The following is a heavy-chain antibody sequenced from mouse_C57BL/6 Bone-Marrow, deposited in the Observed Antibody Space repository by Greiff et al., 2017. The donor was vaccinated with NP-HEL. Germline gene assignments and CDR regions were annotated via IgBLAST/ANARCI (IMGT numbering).Heavy chain of an antibody. CDR1: GYTFTSYW. CDR3: ARDGFYFDY. D-gene: IGHD1-1*01. V-gene: IGHV1-55*01. Sequence: VQLQQPGAELVKPGASVKMSCKASGYTFTSYWITWLKQRPGQGLAWIGDIYPGSGRPNYNEKFKSKATLTVDTSSSTAYMQLSSLTSEDSAVYYCARDGFYFDYWGQGTTLTVSS. J-gene: IGHJ2*01. CDR2: IYPGSGRP.